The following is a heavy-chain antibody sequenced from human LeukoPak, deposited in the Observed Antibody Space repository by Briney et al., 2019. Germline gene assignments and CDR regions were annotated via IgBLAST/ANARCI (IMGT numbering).Heavy chain of an antibody. J-gene: IGHJ3*02. D-gene: IGHD1-7*01. Sequence: SETLSLTCTVSGGSISSHYWSWIRQPPGKGLEWIGYIYYSGSTNYNPSLKSRVTISVDTSKNQFSLKLSSVTAADTAVYYCASGITGTTFDIWGQGTMVTVSS. V-gene: IGHV4-59*11. CDR3: ASGITGTTFDI. CDR1: GGSISSHY. CDR2: IYYSGST.